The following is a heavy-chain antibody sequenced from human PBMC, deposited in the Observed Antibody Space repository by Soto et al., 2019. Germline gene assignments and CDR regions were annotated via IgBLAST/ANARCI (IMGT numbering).Heavy chain of an antibody. J-gene: IGHJ5*02. V-gene: IGHV1-2*07. Sequence: ASVKVSCKASGYTFTGYYMHWVRQAPGQGLEWMGWINPNSGGTNYAHKFQGSVTMTRDTSISTAYMELSRLRSDDTAVYYCARGANRQWLVRNNWFDXWGQGTLVTVSX. CDR3: ARGANRQWLVRNNWFDX. CDR2: INPNSGGT. D-gene: IGHD6-19*01. CDR1: GYTFTGYY.